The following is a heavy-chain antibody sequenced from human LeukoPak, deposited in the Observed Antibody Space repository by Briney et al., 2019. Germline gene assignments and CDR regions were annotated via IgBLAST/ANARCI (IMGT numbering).Heavy chain of an antibody. CDR2: IKSKTEVGTT. CDR3: TTDCSGGSCYTSPYYGMDV. Sequence: PGGSLRHSFPPSVFTFIKAWISGVRQPPGRGRDWVGGIKSKTEVGTTDYAAPVKGRFTISRDDSKNTLYLQMNSLKTEDTAVYYCTTDCSGGSCYTSPYYGMDVWGQGTTVTVSS. V-gene: IGHV3-15*01. CDR1: VFTFIKAW. D-gene: IGHD2-15*01. J-gene: IGHJ6*02.